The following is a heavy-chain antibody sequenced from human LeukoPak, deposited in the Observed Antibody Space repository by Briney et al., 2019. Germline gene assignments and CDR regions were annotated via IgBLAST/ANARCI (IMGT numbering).Heavy chain of an antibody. V-gene: IGHV3-23*01. Sequence: GGSLRLSCAASGFTFSSYAMSWVRQAPGKGLEWVSAISGSGGSTYYADSVKGRFTISRDNAKNSLYLQMNSLRAEDTSVYYCAKAYGSGSYHDYWGQGTLVTVSS. CDR3: AKAYGSGSYHDY. CDR1: GFTFSSYA. J-gene: IGHJ4*02. D-gene: IGHD3-10*01. CDR2: ISGSGGST.